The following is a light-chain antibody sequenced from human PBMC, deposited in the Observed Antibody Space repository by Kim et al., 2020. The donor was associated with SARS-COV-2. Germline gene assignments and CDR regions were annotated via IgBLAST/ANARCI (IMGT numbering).Light chain of an antibody. Sequence: EIVMTQSPATLSVSPGERATLSCRASQSVNNNLAWYQQKPGQAPRLLIYSASTRGTDIPARFSGSGSGTEFTLTISSLQSEDFAVYYCQQYKDWPPWTFGQGTKVDIK. J-gene: IGKJ1*01. CDR3: QQYKDWPPWT. CDR2: SAS. V-gene: IGKV3-15*01. CDR1: QSVNNN.